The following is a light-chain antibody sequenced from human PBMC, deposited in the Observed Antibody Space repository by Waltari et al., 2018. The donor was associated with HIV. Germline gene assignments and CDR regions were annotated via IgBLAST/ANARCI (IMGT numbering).Light chain of an antibody. V-gene: IGLV2-14*01. CDR3: SSYTSSSTFV. CDR1: SSDVGGYNY. Sequence: QSALTQPASVSGSPGQSITIPCTGTSSDVGGYNYVSWSQQHPGKAPKLMIYDVSKRPSGVSNRFSGSKSGNTASLTISGLQAEDEADYYCSSYTSSSTFVFGGGTKLTVL. J-gene: IGLJ2*01. CDR2: DVS.